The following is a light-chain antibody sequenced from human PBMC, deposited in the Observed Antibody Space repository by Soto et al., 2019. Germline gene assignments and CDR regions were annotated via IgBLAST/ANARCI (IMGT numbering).Light chain of an antibody. J-gene: IGKJ4*01. CDR1: QAISTF. CDR3: QQVEIYPST. Sequence: IQLTQSPSSLSASVGDRVTITCRASQAISTFLAWYQQKPGKAPQLLIYAASTLQSGGPSRFSGSGSGTEYTLTISSLQPEDFATYFCQQVEIYPSTFGGGTKVELK. CDR2: AAS. V-gene: IGKV1-9*01.